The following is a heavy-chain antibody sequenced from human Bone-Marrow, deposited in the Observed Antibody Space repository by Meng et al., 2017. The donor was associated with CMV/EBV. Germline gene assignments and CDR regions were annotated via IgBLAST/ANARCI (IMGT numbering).Heavy chain of an antibody. CDR1: VG. D-gene: IGHD3-3*01. V-gene: IGHV2-5*01. Sequence: VGVGWSRQPPGKALEWLALIYWNDDKRYSPSLKSRLTITKDTSKNQVVLTMTNMDPVDTATYYCARRLSDRYDFWSGSHPKDYFDYWGQGTLVTVSS. J-gene: IGHJ4*02. CDR3: ARRLSDRYDFWSGSHPKDYFDY. CDR2: IYWNDDK.